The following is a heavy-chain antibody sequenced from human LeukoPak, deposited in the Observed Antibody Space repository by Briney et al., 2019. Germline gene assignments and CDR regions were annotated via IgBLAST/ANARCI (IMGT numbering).Heavy chain of an antibody. Sequence: PGGSLRLSCAASGFTFSSYAMSWVRQAPGKGLEWVSAISGSGGSTYYADSVKGRFTISRDNSKSTLFLQMNSLRAEDTAVYYCAKDPGVGSRVATPCHWGQGTLVTVSS. CDR1: GFTFSSYA. CDR3: AKDPGVGSRVATPCH. J-gene: IGHJ4*02. V-gene: IGHV3-23*01. D-gene: IGHD3-10*01. CDR2: ISGSGGST.